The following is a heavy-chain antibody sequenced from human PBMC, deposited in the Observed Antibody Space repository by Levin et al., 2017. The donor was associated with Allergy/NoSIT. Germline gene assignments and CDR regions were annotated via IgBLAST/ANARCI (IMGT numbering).Heavy chain of an antibody. Sequence: SETLSLTCTVSGGSISSGGYYWSWIRQHPGKGLEWIGYNYYSGSTYYNPSLKSRVTISVDTSKNQFSLKLSSVTAADTAVYYCASSYSRGPDAVDIWGQGTMVTVSS. J-gene: IGHJ3*02. CDR1: GGSISSGGYY. V-gene: IGHV4-31*03. CDR3: ASSYSRGPDAVDI. D-gene: IGHD6-19*01. CDR2: NYYSGST.